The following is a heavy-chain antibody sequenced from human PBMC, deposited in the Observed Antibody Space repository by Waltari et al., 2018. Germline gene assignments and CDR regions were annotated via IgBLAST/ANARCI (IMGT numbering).Heavy chain of an antibody. Sequence: QVQLQQWGAGLLKPSETLSLTCAVYGGSFSGYYWSWIRQPPGKGLEWIGEINHSGSTNYNPSLKSRVTISVDTSKNQFSLKLSSVTAADTAVYYCARGGYDYIWGSYRYRPPDYWGQGTLVTVSS. CDR3: ARGGYDYIWGSYRYRPPDY. D-gene: IGHD3-16*02. CDR2: INHSGST. V-gene: IGHV4-34*01. CDR1: GGSFSGYY. J-gene: IGHJ4*02.